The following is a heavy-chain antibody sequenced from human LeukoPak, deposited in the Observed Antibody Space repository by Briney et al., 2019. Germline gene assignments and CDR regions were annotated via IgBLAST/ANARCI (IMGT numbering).Heavy chain of an antibody. CDR2: LSGIGDST. CDR3: AKVLSLRHFDWVLYIDQ. V-gene: IGHV3-23*01. J-gene: IGHJ4*02. D-gene: IGHD3-9*01. CDR1: GFTFSIYA. Sequence: GGSLRHSCAASGFTFSIYAMSWVPQAPGKGLEWVSTLSGIGDSTYYADSVRGRFIISRDNSKNTLYLHMNSLRAEDTAVYYFAKVLSLRHFDWVLYIDQWGQGTLVSVSS.